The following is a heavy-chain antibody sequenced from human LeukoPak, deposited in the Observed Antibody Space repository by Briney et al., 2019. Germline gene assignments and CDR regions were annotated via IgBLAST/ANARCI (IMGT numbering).Heavy chain of an antibody. CDR3: ARHRGYCSSTSCYPYYFDY. V-gene: IGHV3-66*04. CDR1: GFTVSNNY. CDR2: LYSGGST. J-gene: IGHJ4*02. D-gene: IGHD2-2*01. Sequence: GGSLRLSCAASGFTVSNNYMSWVRQAPGKGLEWVSVLYSGGSTYYADSVKGRFTTSRDNSKNTLYLQMNSLRAEDTAVYYCARHRGYCSSTSCYPYYFDYWGQGTLVTVSS.